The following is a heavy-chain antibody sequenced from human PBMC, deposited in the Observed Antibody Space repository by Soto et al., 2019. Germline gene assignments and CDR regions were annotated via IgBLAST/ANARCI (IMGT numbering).Heavy chain of an antibody. CDR1: GGSFSGYH. Sequence: QVQLQQWGAGLLKPSETLSLTCAVYGGSFSGYHWSWIRQPPGKGLEWIGEINHSGSTNYNPSLKSRVTISVDTSKNQFSLKLSSVTAADTAVYYCARGKKLTYYYDSSGYPGFDYWGQGTLVTVSS. CDR3: ARGKKLTYYYDSSGYPGFDY. D-gene: IGHD3-22*01. V-gene: IGHV4-34*01. CDR2: INHSGST. J-gene: IGHJ4*02.